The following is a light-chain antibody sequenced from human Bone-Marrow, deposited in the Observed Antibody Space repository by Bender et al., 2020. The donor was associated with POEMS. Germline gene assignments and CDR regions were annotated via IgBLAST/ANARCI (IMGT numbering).Light chain of an antibody. CDR1: SSDVGTNNY. Sequence: QSALTQPASVSGSPGQSITISCTGTSSDVGTNNYVSWYQQHPGKAPKIIIYDVSNGPSGVSSRFSASDAGYTASLTISGLQPDDEADYHCCSYAGGSNWLFGGGTRLTVL. V-gene: IGLV2-23*02. J-gene: IGLJ3*02. CDR3: CSYAGGSNWL. CDR2: DVS.